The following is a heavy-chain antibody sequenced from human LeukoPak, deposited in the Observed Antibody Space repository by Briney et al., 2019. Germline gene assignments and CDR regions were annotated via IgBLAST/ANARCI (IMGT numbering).Heavy chain of an antibody. V-gene: IGHV5-51*01. CDR2: IYPGDSDT. CDR1: GYSFTSYW. J-gene: IGHJ4*02. D-gene: IGHD4-4*01. CDR3: ARHVTRTLYYFDY. Sequence: GESLKISRKGSGYSFTSYWIGWVRQMPGKGLEWMGIIYPGDSDTRYSPSFQGQVTISADKSISTAYLQWSSLKASDTAMYYCARHVTRTLYYFDYWGQGTLVTVSS.